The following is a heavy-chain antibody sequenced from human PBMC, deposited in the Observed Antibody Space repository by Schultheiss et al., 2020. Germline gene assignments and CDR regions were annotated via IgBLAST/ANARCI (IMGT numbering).Heavy chain of an antibody. CDR3: AKDLRRGYYDSSGYSLFDY. V-gene: IGHV3-38-3*01. CDR1: GFTVSSNE. J-gene: IGHJ4*02. Sequence: GESLKISCAASGFTVSSNEMSWVRQAPGKGLEWVSSISGGSTYYADSVKGRFTISRDNSKNTLYLQMNSLRAEDTAVYYCAKDLRRGYYDSSGYSLFDYWGKGTLVTVSS. D-gene: IGHD3-22*01. CDR2: ISGGST.